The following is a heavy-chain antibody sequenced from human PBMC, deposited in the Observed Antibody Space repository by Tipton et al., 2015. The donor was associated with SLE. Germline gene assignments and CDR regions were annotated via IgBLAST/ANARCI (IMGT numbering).Heavy chain of an antibody. CDR2: IWFDGSNK. CDR3: ARESGSYPGHFDY. J-gene: IGHJ4*02. Sequence: SLRLSCAASGFNFYKYAMHWVRQAPGKGLEWVAVIWFDGSNKYYGDSVQGRFTISRDNSKNSVYLEMNSLRVEDTAVYYCARESGSYPGHFDYWGQGSLVTVSS. D-gene: IGHD1-26*01. V-gene: IGHV3-33*08. CDR1: GFNFYKYA.